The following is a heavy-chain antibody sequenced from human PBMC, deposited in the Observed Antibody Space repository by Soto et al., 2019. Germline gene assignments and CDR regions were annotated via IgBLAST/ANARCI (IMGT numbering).Heavy chain of an antibody. CDR3: VVLGDYDAFDM. CDR2: INGDGSST. V-gene: IGHV3-74*01. CDR1: GFTFSHYW. D-gene: IGHD4-17*01. Sequence: EVQVVESGGGIVQPGGSLRLSCAGSGFTFSHYWMHWVRPAPGEGLVWISRINGDGSSTSYGDSVKGRFTISRDNAKNTLYLQMNTLRPEDTAVYYCVVLGDYDAFDMWGQGTMLTVSS. J-gene: IGHJ3*02.